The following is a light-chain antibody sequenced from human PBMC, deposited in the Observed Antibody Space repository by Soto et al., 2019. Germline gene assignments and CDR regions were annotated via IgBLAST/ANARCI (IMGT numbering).Light chain of an antibody. J-gene: IGLJ2*01. CDR2: EVS. CDR1: SSDVGGYNY. V-gene: IGLV2-8*01. CDR3: SSSAGSNNLV. Sequence: QPVLTQPPSASGSPGQSVTISCTGTSSDVGGYNYVSWYQQHPGKAPKLMIYEVSKRPSGVPDRFSGSKSGNTASLTVSGLQAEDEADYYCSSSAGSNNLVFGGGTKLTVL.